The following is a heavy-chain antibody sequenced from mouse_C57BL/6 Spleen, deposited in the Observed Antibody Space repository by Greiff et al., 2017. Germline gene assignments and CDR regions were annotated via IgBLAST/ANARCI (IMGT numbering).Heavy chain of an antibody. CDR3: ARLYDGSNYAMDY. Sequence: DVMLVESGGDLVKPGGSLKLSCAASGFTFSSYGMSWVRQTPDKRLEWVATISSGGSYTYYPDSVKGRFTISRDNAKNTLYLQMSSLKSEDTAMYYCARLYDGSNYAMDYWGQGTSVTVSS. CDR1: GFTFSSYG. J-gene: IGHJ4*01. CDR2: ISSGGSYT. D-gene: IGHD2-3*01. V-gene: IGHV5-6*02.